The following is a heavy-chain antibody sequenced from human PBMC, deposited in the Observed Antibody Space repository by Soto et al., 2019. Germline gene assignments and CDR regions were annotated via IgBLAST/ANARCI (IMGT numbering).Heavy chain of an antibody. CDR3: ARGGRSMATTRGGMDV. Sequence: SETLSLTCTVSGGSISSSSSYWGWIRQPPGKRLEWIGNIYYSGTTSYNPSLKSRLTISVDTSKNQFSLRLTSVTAADTAVYYCARGGRSMATTRGGMDVWGQGTTVTVSS. CDR1: GGSISSSSSY. V-gene: IGHV4-39*01. D-gene: IGHD6-6*01. CDR2: IYYSGTT. J-gene: IGHJ6*02.